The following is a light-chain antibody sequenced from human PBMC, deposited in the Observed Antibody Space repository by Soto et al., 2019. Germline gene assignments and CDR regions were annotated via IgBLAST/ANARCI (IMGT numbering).Light chain of an antibody. CDR3: CSYAGSDNWV. V-gene: IGLV2-23*01. J-gene: IGLJ3*02. Sequence: QSALTQPASVSGSPGQSITISCTGTSSDVGSYNLVSWYQHHPGKAPKLMIYENSKRPSGVSDRFSGSKSGNTASLTISGLQAEDEADYYCCSYAGSDNWVFGGGTKLTVL. CDR2: ENS. CDR1: SSDVGSYNL.